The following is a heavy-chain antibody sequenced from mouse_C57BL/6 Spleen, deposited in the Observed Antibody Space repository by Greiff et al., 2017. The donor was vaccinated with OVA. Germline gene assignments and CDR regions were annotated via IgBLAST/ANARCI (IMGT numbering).Heavy chain of an antibody. D-gene: IGHD2-4*01. V-gene: IGHV3-6*01. CDR2: ISYDGSN. CDR1: GYSITSGYY. Sequence: ESGPGLVKPSQSLSLTCSVTGYSITSGYYWNWIRQFPGNKLEWMGYISYDGSNNYNPSLKNRISITRDTSKNQFFLKLNSVTTEDTATYYCAKRDYDLLFDYWGQGTTLTVSS. J-gene: IGHJ2*01. CDR3: AKRDYDLLFDY.